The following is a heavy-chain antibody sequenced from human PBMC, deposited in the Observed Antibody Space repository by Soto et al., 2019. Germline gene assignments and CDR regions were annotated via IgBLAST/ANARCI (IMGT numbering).Heavy chain of an antibody. D-gene: IGHD1-26*01. V-gene: IGHV4-4*02. CDR2: IYHSGST. CDR3: ARWGLGTSNFYYFDY. CDR1: SGSISSSNW. J-gene: IGHJ4*02. Sequence: QVQLQESGPGLVKPSGTLSLTCAVSSGSISSSNWWSWVRQPPGKGLEWIGEIYHSGSTNYNPSLKSRVTIAVDKSKNQFSLKLSSVTAADTAVYYCARWGLGTSNFYYFDYWGQGTLVTVSS.